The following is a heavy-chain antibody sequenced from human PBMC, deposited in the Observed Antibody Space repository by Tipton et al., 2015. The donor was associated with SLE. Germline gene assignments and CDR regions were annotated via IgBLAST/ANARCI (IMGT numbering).Heavy chain of an antibody. V-gene: IGHV4-39*07. CDR1: GGSISSGGYY. CDR3: ARDGIVVVPAARAFDI. Sequence: TLSLTCSVSGGSISSGGYYWGWIRQPPGQGLEWIGSIYHSGSTYYNPSLKSRVTISVDTSKNQFSLKLSSVTAADTAVYYCARDGIVVVPAARAFDIWGQGTMVTVSS. D-gene: IGHD2-2*01. J-gene: IGHJ3*02. CDR2: IYHSGST.